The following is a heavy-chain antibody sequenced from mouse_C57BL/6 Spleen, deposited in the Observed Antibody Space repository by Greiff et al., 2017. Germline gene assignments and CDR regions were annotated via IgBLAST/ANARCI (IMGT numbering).Heavy chain of an antibody. CDR1: GYTFTSYW. Sequence: QVQLKQPGAELVKPGASVKLSCKASGYTFTSYWMHWVKQRPGQGLEWLGMIHPNSGSTNYNEKFTSKATLTVDKSSSTAYMQLSSLTSEDAAVYYCAGDYGGSRRSMDYWGQGTSVTVSS. CDR2: IHPNSGST. V-gene: IGHV1-64*01. D-gene: IGHD1-1*01. CDR3: AGDYGGSRRSMDY. J-gene: IGHJ4*01.